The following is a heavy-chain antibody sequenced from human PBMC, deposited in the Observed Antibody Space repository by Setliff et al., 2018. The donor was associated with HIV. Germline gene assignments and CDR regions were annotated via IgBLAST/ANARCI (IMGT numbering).Heavy chain of an antibody. CDR1: GDSINSGNYY. CDR2: IYRSGSTY. CDR3: ARPEQANDWGYYFDS. J-gene: IGHJ4*02. V-gene: IGHV4-39*01. Sequence: SETLSLTCTVSGDSINSGNYYWSWIRQHPGKGLEWIGNIYRSGSTYYYNPSLKSRVTMSVDTSKNQFSMKLSSVTAADTAVYYCARPEQANDWGYYFDSWGQGTLVTVSS. D-gene: IGHD7-27*01.